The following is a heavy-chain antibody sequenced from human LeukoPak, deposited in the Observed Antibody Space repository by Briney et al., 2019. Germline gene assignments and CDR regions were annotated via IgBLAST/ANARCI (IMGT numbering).Heavy chain of an antibody. D-gene: IGHD2-15*01. CDR1: GFTFSSYW. V-gene: IGHV3-74*01. CDR3: ARPYCGGGTCYSFSAFDI. Sequence: QPGGSLRLSCAASGFTFSSYWMHWVRQAPGKGLVWVSRINGDGTTTRYADSVKGRFTISRDNAKNTLYLQMNSLRAEDTAVYYFARPYCGGGTCYSFSAFDIWGQGTLVTVSS. J-gene: IGHJ3*02. CDR2: INGDGTTT.